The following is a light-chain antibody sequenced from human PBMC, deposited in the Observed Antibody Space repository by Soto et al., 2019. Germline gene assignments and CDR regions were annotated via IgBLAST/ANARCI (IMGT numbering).Light chain of an antibody. CDR1: QSISSW. V-gene: IGKV1-5*01. Sequence: DIQMTQSPSTLSASVGDRVTITCRASQSISSWLAWYQQKPGKAPKGLIFDASSLESGVPSRFRGSGSATEFTLTISSLQPDEFATYYCQQYNSYSRTFGQGTKVDIK. CDR2: DAS. J-gene: IGKJ2*01. CDR3: QQYNSYSRT.